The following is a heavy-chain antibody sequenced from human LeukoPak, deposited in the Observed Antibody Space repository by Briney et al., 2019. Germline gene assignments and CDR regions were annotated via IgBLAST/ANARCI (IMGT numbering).Heavy chain of an antibody. Sequence: SETLSLTCAVYGGSFSGYYWSWIRHPPGKGLEWIGEINHSGSTNYNPSLKSRVTISVDTSKNQFSLKLSSVTAADTAVYYCARGRYCSGGSCYSYDYYYMDVWGKGTTVTVSS. CDR3: ARGRYCSGGSCYSYDYYYMDV. V-gene: IGHV4-34*01. D-gene: IGHD2-15*01. CDR1: GGSFSGYY. J-gene: IGHJ6*03. CDR2: INHSGST.